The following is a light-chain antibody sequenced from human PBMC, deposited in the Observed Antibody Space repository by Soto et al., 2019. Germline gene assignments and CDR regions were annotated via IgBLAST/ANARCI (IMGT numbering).Light chain of an antibody. Sequence: LTQPPSVSGSPGQSVTISCTGTSNDVGGYNYVSWYQQHPGKAPRLMIYDVTKRPSGVPDRFSGSKSDNTASLTISGLQAEDEADYYCCSYTGGYIYVFGTGTKVTVL. CDR2: DVT. J-gene: IGLJ1*01. CDR3: CSYTGGYIYV. CDR1: SNDVGGYNY. V-gene: IGLV2-11*01.